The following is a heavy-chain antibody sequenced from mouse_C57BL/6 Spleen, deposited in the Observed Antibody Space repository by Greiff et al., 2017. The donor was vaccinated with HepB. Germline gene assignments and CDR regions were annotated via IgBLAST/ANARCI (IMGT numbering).Heavy chain of an antibody. CDR1: GYTFTSYG. CDR2: IYPRSGNT. Sequence: VQLQQSGAELARPGASVKLSCKASGYTFTSYGISWVKQRTGQGLEWIGEIYPRSGNTYYNEKFKGKAKLTADKSSITAYMELRSLTSEDSAVYFCARRGNYGSSGGYFDYWGQGTTLTVSS. V-gene: IGHV1-81*01. D-gene: IGHD1-1*01. J-gene: IGHJ2*01. CDR3: ARRGNYGSSGGYFDY.